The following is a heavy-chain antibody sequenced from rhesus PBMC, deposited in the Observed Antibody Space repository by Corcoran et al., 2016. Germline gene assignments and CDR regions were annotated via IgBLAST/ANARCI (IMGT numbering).Heavy chain of an antibody. J-gene: IGHJ4*01. D-gene: IGHD3-3*01. CDR1: GGSISSNY. V-gene: IGHV4-173*01. CDR2: ISGRGGST. Sequence: QLQLQESGPGLVKPSETLSLTCAVSGGSISSNYWSWIRQPPGKGLGWIGRISGRGGSTNYNPSLKSRVTISTDTSKNQFSLKLSSVTAADTAVYYCARDYNFWSGYFNFDYWGQGVLVTVSS. CDR3: ARDYNFWSGYFNFDY.